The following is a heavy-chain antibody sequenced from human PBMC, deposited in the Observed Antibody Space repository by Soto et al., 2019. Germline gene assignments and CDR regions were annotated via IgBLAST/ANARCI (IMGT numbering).Heavy chain of an antibody. V-gene: IGHV4-39*01. D-gene: IGHD6-19*01. CDR2: IYYSGST. CDR3: ASLGAAGIIKNYYYYYGMDV. CDR1: GGSISSSSYY. J-gene: IGHJ6*02. Sequence: SETLSLTCTVSGGSISSSSYYWGWIRQPPGKGLEWIGSIYYSGSTYYNPSPKSRVTISVDTSKNQFSLKLSSVTAADTAVYYCASLGAAGIIKNYYYYYGMDVWGQGTTVTVSS.